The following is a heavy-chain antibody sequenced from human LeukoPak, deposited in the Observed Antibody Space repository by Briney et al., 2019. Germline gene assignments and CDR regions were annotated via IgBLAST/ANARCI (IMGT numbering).Heavy chain of an antibody. Sequence: SATLSLTCAVYGGSFSGYYWSWIRQPPGKGLEWIGEISQSGSTNYNPSLKSRVNISLDTSENQFSLKLSSVTAADTAVYYCARALGAFDIWGQGTMVTVSS. V-gene: IGHV4-34*01. CDR1: GGSFSGYY. J-gene: IGHJ3*02. CDR3: ARALGAFDI. CDR2: ISQSGST.